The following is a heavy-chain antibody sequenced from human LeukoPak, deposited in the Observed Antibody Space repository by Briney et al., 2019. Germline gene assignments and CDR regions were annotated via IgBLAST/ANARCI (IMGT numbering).Heavy chain of an antibody. Sequence: GGSLRLSCAASGFTFSSYSMNWVRQAPGKGLEWVSSISSSSSNIYYADSVKGRFTISRDNAKNSLYLQMNSLRVEDTAVYYCARDLSGWWWGGDYWGQGTLVTVSS. CDR3: ARDLSGWWWGGDY. J-gene: IGHJ4*02. V-gene: IGHV3-21*01. D-gene: IGHD6-19*01. CDR1: GFTFSSYS. CDR2: ISSSSSNI.